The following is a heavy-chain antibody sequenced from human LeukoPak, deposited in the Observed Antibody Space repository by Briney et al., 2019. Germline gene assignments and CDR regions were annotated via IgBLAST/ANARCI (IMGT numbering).Heavy chain of an antibody. CDR1: GGSISCSSYY. D-gene: IGHD6-6*01. CDR3: ADEVSSSAYFDY. Sequence: SETLSLTCTVSGGSISCSSYYWGWIRQPPGKGLEWIGSIYYSGSTYYNPSLKSRVTISVDTSKNQFSLKLSSVTAADTAVYYCADEVSSSAYFDYWGQGTLVTVSS. J-gene: IGHJ4*02. V-gene: IGHV4-39*01. CDR2: IYYSGST.